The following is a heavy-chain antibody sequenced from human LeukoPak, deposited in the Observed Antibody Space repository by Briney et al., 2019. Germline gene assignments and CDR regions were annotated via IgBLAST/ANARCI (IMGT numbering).Heavy chain of an antibody. V-gene: IGHV3-23*01. Sequence: QPGGSLRLSCVASGFTFSNYAMSWVRQAPGKGPGWVSGITNSGGSTYHADSVKARFTISRDNAKNTVYLQMNSLRVEDTALYYCANAWGGGHCSGGACYPFEYWGQGTLLTVSS. CDR2: ITNSGGST. CDR1: GFTFSNYA. J-gene: IGHJ4*02. D-gene: IGHD2-15*01. CDR3: ANAWGGGHCSGGACYPFEY.